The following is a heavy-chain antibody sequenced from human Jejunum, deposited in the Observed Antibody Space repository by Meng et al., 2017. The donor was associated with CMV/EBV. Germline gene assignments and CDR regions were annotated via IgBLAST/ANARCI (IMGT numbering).Heavy chain of an antibody. CDR3: AKDNGWLSAY. V-gene: IGHV3-23*01. J-gene: IGHJ4*02. Sequence: LSCAAFGFTFSSSGMSWVRQAPGKGLEWVSGISGTATSTYYADSVKGRFTISRDNSKNTLYLQMNSLRAEDTAVYYCAKDNGWLSAYWGQGTLVTVSS. CDR1: GFTFSSSG. D-gene: IGHD3-22*01. CDR2: ISGTATST.